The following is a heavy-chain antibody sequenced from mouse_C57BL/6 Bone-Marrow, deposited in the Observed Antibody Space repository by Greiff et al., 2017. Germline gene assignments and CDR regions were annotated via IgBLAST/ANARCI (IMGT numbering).Heavy chain of an antibody. D-gene: IGHD5-1-1*01. J-gene: IGHJ2*01. CDR1: GFTFSDYY. Sequence: EVKVVESEGGLVQPGSSMKLSCTASGFTFSDYYMAWVRQVPEKGLEWVANINYDGSSTYYLDSLKSRFIITRDNAKNILYLQMSSLKSEDTATYYCSRGRDTLYYWGQGTTLTVSS. V-gene: IGHV5-16*01. CDR2: INYDGSST. CDR3: SRGRDTLYY.